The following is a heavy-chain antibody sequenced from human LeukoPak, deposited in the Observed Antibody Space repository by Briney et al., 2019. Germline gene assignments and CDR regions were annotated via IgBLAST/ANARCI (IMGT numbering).Heavy chain of an antibody. V-gene: IGHV3-21*01. CDR2: ISTSGTYI. Sequence: SGGSLRLSCAASGFTFDNYDINWVRQVPGKGLEWVSSISTSGTYIYYVVSVKGRFTISRDNAKNSVSLQMNNLSAEDAAVYYCARGTQYSGSYCDYWGQGTLVTVSS. CDR3: ARGTQYSGSYCDY. CDR1: GFTFDNYD. J-gene: IGHJ4*02. D-gene: IGHD1-26*01.